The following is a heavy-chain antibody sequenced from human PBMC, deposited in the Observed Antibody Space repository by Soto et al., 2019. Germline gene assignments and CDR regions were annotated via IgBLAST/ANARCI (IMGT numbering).Heavy chain of an antibody. CDR2: IIPLFDSA. Sequence: QVHLVQSGTEVKKPGSSVKVSCKTSGDTFSNQAISWVRQAPGQGLEWMGGIIPLFDSASYAERSHDRVTITEDKFTNTAYLELRSLTSEDTAIYYCAASTFQSGVSGYFQLDHWGQGTLVTVSS. J-gene: IGHJ4*02. CDR3: AASTFQSGVSGYFQLDH. CDR1: GDTFSNQA. D-gene: IGHD3-22*01. V-gene: IGHV1-69*06.